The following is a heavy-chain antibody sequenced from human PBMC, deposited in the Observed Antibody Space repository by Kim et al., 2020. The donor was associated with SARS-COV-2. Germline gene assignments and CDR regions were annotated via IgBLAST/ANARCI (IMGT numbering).Heavy chain of an antibody. V-gene: IGHV4-39*01. CDR2: IHYSGST. CDR3: AGLAVVGWPSNDF. J-gene: IGHJ4*02. Sequence: SETLSLTCAVSGASINSDSHDWGWIRQSPGKGMDWIASIHYSGSTSYNPSLRSRVTISLDTSNRQFSLEVTSVTAADTAVYFCAGLAVVGWPSNDFWGQGTQVTVFS. CDR1: GASINSDSHD. D-gene: IGHD2-15*01.